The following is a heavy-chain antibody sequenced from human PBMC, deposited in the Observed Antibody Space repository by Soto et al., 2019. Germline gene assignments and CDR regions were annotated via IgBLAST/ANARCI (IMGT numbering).Heavy chain of an antibody. V-gene: IGHV1-69*13. Sequence: ASVKVSCKASGGTFSSYAISWVRQAPGQGLEWMGGIIPIFGTANYAQKFQGRVTITADESTSTAYMELNSLTVEDTAVYYCARRAVTTYHFFDYWGQGALVTVSS. J-gene: IGHJ4*02. CDR2: IIPIFGTA. CDR3: ARRAVTTYHFFDY. D-gene: IGHD4-17*01. CDR1: GGTFSSYA.